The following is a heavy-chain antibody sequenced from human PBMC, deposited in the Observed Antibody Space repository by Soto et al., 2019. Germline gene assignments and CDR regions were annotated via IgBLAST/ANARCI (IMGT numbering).Heavy chain of an antibody. D-gene: IGHD2-8*01. CDR1: GFTFSSYA. J-gene: IGHJ6*03. CDR2: ISGSGGST. Sequence: GGSLRLSCAASGFTFSSYAMSWVRQAPGKGLEWDSAISGSGGSTYYADSVKGRFTISRDNSKNTLYLQMNSLRAEDTAVYYCAKDLSDIVLMVYAPMDVWGKGTTVTVSS. V-gene: IGHV3-23*01. CDR3: AKDLSDIVLMVYAPMDV.